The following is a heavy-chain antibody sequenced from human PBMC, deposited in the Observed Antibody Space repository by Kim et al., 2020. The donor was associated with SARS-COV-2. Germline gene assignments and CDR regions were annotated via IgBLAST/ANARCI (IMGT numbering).Heavy chain of an antibody. Sequence: SETLSLTCAVYGGSFSGYYWSWIRQPPGKGLEWIGEINHSGSTNYNPSLKSRVTISVDTSKNQFSLKLSSVTAAATAVYYCARSPPKYSSSWYAWFDPWGQGTLVTVSS. CDR1: GGSFSGYY. CDR3: ARSPPKYSSSWYAWFDP. CDR2: INHSGST. D-gene: IGHD6-13*01. J-gene: IGHJ5*02. V-gene: IGHV4-34*01.